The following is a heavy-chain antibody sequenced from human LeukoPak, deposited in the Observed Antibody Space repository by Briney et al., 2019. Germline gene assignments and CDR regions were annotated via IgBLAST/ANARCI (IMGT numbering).Heavy chain of an antibody. CDR2: IYYSGAT. Sequence: SETLSLTCTVSGGSITISNLYWGCIRQPPGKGLEWIGSIYYSGATFYNPSLKSRVTISLDTSKNQFSLKLTSVTAADTAVYYCVALGNGGTFDNWGQGTLVTVSS. D-gene: IGHD2-8*01. CDR3: VALGNGGTFDN. J-gene: IGHJ4*02. V-gene: IGHV4-39*07. CDR1: GGSITISNLY.